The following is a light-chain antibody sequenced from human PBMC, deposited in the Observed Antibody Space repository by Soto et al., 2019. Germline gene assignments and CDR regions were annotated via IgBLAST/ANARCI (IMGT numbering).Light chain of an antibody. CDR1: QSVRSTY. CDR2: DAS. Sequence: ETVLTQSPGTLSLSPGERATLSCRASQSVRSTYLAWYQQKPGQAPRLVIYDASSRATGIPDRFSGGGSGTDFCRTISRLDPEDLAVYYCELYGSSTKFTFGQGTKLEIK. J-gene: IGKJ2*01. CDR3: ELYGSSTKFT. V-gene: IGKV3-20*01.